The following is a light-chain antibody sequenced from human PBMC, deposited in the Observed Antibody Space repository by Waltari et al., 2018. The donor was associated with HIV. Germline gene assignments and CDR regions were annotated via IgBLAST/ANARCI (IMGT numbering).Light chain of an antibody. CDR3: ATWDDSLNGQV. CDR2: SND. V-gene: IGLV1-44*01. CDR1: TSNIGTNT. J-gene: IGLJ1*01. Sequence: QSVLTQSPSASGTPGQTVTIYCFGTTSNIGTNTVNWYQQFPGTAPKLLIYSNDQRPSGVPDRFSGSKSDYSASLAISWLQSEDDGDYYCATWDDSLNGQVFGSGTKVTVL.